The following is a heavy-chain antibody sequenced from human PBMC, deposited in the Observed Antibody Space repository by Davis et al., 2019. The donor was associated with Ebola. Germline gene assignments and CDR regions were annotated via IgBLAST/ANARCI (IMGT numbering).Heavy chain of an antibody. J-gene: IGHJ3*02. V-gene: IGHV5-51*01. Sequence: GSLRLSCKGSGYSFTSYWIGWVRQMPGKGLEWMGIIYPGDSDTRYSPSFQGQVTISADKSISTAYLQWSSLKASDTAMYYCARHGARRVMDAFDIWGQGTMVTVSS. CDR1: GYSFTSYW. CDR2: IYPGDSDT. CDR3: ARHGARRVMDAFDI.